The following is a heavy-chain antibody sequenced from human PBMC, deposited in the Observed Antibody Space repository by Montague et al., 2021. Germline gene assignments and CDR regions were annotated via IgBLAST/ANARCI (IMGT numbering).Heavy chain of an antibody. CDR3: ARFNPWGSGEPRFFFDY. CDR2: VYYTGDT. J-gene: IGHJ4*02. CDR1: GFSVTNHSYY. Sequence: SETRSLTCSVSGFSVTNHSYYWGWIRQSPGKGLEFLGHVYYTGDTYNNPSLNTRVTISVDTSKNQFSLKLRSVTAADTAIYFCARFNPWGSGEPRFFFDYWGPGNLVTVSS. V-gene: IGHV4-39*01. D-gene: IGHD3-16*01.